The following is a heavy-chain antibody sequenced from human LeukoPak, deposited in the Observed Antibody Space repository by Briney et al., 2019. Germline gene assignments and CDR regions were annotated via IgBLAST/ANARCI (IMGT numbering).Heavy chain of an antibody. D-gene: IGHD3-10*01. J-gene: IGHJ4*02. CDR2: IKQDGSEK. V-gene: IGHV3-7*01. Sequence: GGSLRLSCAASGFTFSSYWMSWVRQAPGKGLEWVANIKQDGSEKCYVDSVKGRFTISRDNAKNSLYLQINSLRAEDTAVYYCARDLFDLSGIGGDSFAYWGQGTLVTVSS. CDR3: ARDLFDLSGIGGDSFAY. CDR1: GFTFSSYW.